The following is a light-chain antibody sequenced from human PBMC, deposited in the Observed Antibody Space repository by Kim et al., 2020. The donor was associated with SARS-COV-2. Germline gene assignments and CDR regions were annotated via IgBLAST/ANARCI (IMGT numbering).Light chain of an antibody. V-gene: IGKV1-5*03. J-gene: IGKJ2*04. CDR2: KAS. Sequence: SASVGDRVTITCRASQSISSWLAWYQQKTGKAPKLLIYKASSLDTGVPSRFSGSGSGTEFTLTISSLQPDDFATYYCQQYNTYPCSFGQGTKLEI. CDR3: QQYNTYPCS. CDR1: QSISSW.